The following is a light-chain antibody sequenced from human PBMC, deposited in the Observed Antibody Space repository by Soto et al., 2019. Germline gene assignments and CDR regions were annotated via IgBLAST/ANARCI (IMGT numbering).Light chain of an antibody. Sequence: QSALTQPPSVSGSPGQSITISCTGISSDIGAYNRVSWYQQPPGTAPKLMIYEVRDRTSGVPDRFSGSKSGNTASLTISGLQAEDDADYYCSSYTSSNTLIFGGGTKLTVL. CDR3: SSYTSSNTLI. CDR2: EVR. J-gene: IGLJ2*01. CDR1: SSDIGAYNR. V-gene: IGLV2-18*02.